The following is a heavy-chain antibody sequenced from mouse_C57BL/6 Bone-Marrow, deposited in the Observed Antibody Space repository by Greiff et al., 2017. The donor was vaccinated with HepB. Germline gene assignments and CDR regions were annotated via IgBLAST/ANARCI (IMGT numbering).Heavy chain of an antibody. V-gene: IGHV5-9-1*02. CDR2: ISSGGDYI. CDR1: GFTFSSYA. J-gene: IGHJ3*01. CDR3: TRGQLRPSWFAY. Sequence: EVQGVESGEGLVKPGGSLKLSCAASGFTFSSYAMSWVRQTPEKRLEWVAYISSGGDYIYYADTVKGRFTISRDNARNTLYLQMSSLKSEDTAMYYYTRGQLRPSWFAYWGQGTLVTVSA. D-gene: IGHD3-2*02.